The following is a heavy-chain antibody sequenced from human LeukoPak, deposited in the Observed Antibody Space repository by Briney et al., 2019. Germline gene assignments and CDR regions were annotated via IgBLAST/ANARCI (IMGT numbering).Heavy chain of an antibody. Sequence: PGGSLRLSCSASGFTFSYYAVHWVRQAPGKGLEYVSGITSSGGSTYYTDSVKGRFTISRDNSNNTLYLQMSSLRAEDTAVYYCVKGDYSGYTFPAFDYWGQGTLVSVSS. J-gene: IGHJ4*02. V-gene: IGHV3-64D*06. CDR2: ITSSGGST. CDR1: GFTFSYYA. D-gene: IGHD5-12*01. CDR3: VKGDYSGYTFPAFDY.